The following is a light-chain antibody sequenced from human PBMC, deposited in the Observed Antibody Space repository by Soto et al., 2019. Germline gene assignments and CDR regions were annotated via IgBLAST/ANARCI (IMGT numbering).Light chain of an antibody. Sequence: EIVMTQSPATLSVSPGERATLSCRVSQTVSSDLAWYQQKPGQAPRLLIYGASTRATGIPARFSGSGSGTEFILTISSLHSEDFAVYYCLQYNNWPPWTFGQGTKVEIK. V-gene: IGKV3-15*01. CDR2: GAS. CDR1: QTVSSD. CDR3: LQYNNWPPWT. J-gene: IGKJ1*01.